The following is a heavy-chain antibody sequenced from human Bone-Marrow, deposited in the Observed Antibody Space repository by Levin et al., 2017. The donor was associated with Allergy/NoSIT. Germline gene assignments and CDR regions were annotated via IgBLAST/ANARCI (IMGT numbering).Heavy chain of an antibody. CDR3: TTDAGHCSGVSCLRFAY. Sequence: KSGGSLRLSCAASGFTFSNAWMNWVRQAPGKGLEWVGLIKSKTNGETTEYPAPVKGRFTISRDDSKNMLYLQLSSLKPEDTAVYYCTTDAGHCSGVSCLRFAYWGQGTQVTVSS. CDR2: IKSKTNGETT. CDR1: GFTFSNAW. D-gene: IGHD2-15*01. V-gene: IGHV3-15*07. J-gene: IGHJ4*02.